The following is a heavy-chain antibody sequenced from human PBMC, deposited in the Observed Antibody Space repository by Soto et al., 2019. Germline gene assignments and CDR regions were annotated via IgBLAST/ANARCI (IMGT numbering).Heavy chain of an antibody. Sequence: QVQLVQSGAEVKKPGASVKVSCKASGYTFTSYGISWVRQAPGQGLEWMGWISAYNGNTNYAQKLQGRVTMTTDTSLSTXYMELRSLRSDDTAVYYCARDTYGDYNYCYYGMDVWGQGTTVTVSS. J-gene: IGHJ6*02. CDR1: GYTFTSYG. V-gene: IGHV1-18*01. CDR3: ARDTYGDYNYCYYGMDV. D-gene: IGHD4-17*01. CDR2: ISAYNGNT.